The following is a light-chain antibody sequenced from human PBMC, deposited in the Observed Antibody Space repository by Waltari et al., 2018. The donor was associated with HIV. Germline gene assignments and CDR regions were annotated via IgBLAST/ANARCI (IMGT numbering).Light chain of an antibody. CDR1: HNINNY. V-gene: IGKV3-15*01. CDR3: QQYSDWPPYT. Sequence: EVVMTQSPATLSVSPGGRATLSCRASHNINNYLAWYQQKPGQAPRLLSSGASTRVFGVPARFTGTGSGTEFTLTISSLQSEDSAVYYCQQYSDWPPYTFGRGTKLEIE. CDR2: GAS. J-gene: IGKJ2*01.